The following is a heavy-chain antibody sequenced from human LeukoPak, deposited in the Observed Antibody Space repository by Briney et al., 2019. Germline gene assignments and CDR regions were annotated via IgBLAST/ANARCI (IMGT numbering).Heavy chain of an antibody. Sequence: ASVKVSCKASGYTFTGYYMHWMRQAPGQGLEWMGWINPNSGGTNYAQKCQGWVTMTRDTSISTAYMELSRLRSDDTAVYYCARGPRRGYSYGWFLFDYWGQGTLVTVSS. V-gene: IGHV1-2*04. CDR2: INPNSGGT. CDR1: GYTFTGYY. CDR3: ARGPRRGYSYGWFLFDY. D-gene: IGHD5-18*01. J-gene: IGHJ4*02.